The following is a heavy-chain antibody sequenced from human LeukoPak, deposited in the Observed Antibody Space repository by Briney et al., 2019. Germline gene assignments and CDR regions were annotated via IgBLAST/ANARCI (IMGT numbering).Heavy chain of an antibody. V-gene: IGHV1-24*01. J-gene: IGHJ4*02. CDR2: FDPEDGET. Sequence: ASVKVSCKVSGYTLTELSMHWVRQAPGKGLEGMGGFDPEDGETIYAQKFQGRVTMTEDTSTDTAYMELSSLRSEDTAVYYCATVKSTFGGVNLPDYWGQGTLVTVSS. CDR1: GYTLTELS. CDR3: ATVKSTFGGVNLPDY. D-gene: IGHD3-16*01.